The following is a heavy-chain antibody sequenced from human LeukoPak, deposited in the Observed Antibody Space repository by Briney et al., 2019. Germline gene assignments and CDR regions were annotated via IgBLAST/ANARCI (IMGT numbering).Heavy chain of an antibody. Sequence: SETLSLTCAVYGGSFSGYYWSWIRQPPGKGLEWIGEINHSGSTNYNPSLKGRVTISVDTSKNQFSLKLSSVTAADTAVYYCARDSVVRGVIRSYFDYWGQGTLVTVSS. J-gene: IGHJ4*02. CDR2: INHSGST. CDR1: GGSFSGYY. D-gene: IGHD3-10*01. V-gene: IGHV4-34*01. CDR3: ARDSVVRGVIRSYFDY.